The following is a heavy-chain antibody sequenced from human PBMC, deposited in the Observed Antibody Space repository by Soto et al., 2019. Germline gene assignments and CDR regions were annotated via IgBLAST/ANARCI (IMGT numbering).Heavy chain of an antibody. CDR2: ISPKSGGT. Sequence: ASVKVSCKASGYTFIDYCMHWVRQAPGQGFEWMGRISPKSGGTNYAQKFQGRVTMTWDTSLNTADMELSSLISEDTAVYYCARPPGYISDWYYFDLWGQGTLVTVSS. V-gene: IGHV1-2*02. D-gene: IGHD3-9*01. CDR3: ARPPGYISDWYYFDL. J-gene: IGHJ4*02. CDR1: GYTFIDYC.